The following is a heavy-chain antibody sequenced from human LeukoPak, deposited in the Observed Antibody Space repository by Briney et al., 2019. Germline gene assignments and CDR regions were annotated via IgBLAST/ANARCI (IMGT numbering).Heavy chain of an antibody. CDR2: MRQDGNEK. CDR3: ATSHYGDYDQGAFNWFDP. J-gene: IGHJ5*02. CDR1: GFTFKNYS. V-gene: IGHV3-7*01. Sequence: GGSLRLSCATSGFTFKNYSMTWVRQAPGKGLEWVANMRQDGNEKYYVDSVKGRFTISRDNAKNSLYLQLNSLRAEDTAVYYCATSHYGDYDQGAFNWFDPWGQGTLVTVSS. D-gene: IGHD4-17*01.